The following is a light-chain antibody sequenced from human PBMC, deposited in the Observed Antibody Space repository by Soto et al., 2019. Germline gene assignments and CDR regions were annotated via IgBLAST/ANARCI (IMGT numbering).Light chain of an antibody. CDR1: SPNIGGNT. CDR3: ATWDDSLSGYV. V-gene: IGLV1-44*01. CDR2: GDT. J-gene: IGLJ1*01. Sequence: QSVLTQPPSASGTPGQRVTISCSGSSPNIGGNTVNWYQQVPGTAPKLLIHGDTLRPSGVPDRFSGSKSGTSASLAISGLQSEDEAEYYCATWDDSLSGYVFGTGTKVTVL.